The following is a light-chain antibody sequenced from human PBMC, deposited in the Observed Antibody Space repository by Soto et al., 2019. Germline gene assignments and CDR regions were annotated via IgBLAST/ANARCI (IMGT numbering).Light chain of an antibody. J-gene: IGKJ5*01. CDR2: KAS. V-gene: IGKV1-5*03. CDR3: QQYNSWPPIT. Sequence: DIQMTQSPSTLSASVGDRVTITCRASQSISIWLAWYQQKPGKAPKILIYKASSLESGVPSRFSGSGSGTEFTLTISSLQSEDFAVYYCQQYNSWPPITLGQGTRLEIK. CDR1: QSISIW.